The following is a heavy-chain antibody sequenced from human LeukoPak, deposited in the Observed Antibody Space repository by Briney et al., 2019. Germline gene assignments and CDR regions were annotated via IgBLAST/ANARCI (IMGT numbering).Heavy chain of an antibody. J-gene: IGHJ5*02. D-gene: IGHD3-3*01. CDR2: INHSGST. CDR3: ARRWSGYYNWFDP. CDR1: GGSFSGYY. Sequence: SETLSLTCAVYGGSFSGYYWSWIRQPPGKGLEWIGEINHSGSTNYNPSPKSRVTISVDTSKNQFSLKLSSVTAADTAVYYCARRWSGYYNWFDPWGQGTLVTVSS. V-gene: IGHV4-34*01.